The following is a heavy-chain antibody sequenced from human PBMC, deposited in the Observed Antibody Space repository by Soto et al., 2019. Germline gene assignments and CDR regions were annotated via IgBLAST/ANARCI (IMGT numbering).Heavy chain of an antibody. Sequence: ASVKVSCKASGYTFTSYGISWVRQAPGQGLEWMGWISAYNGNTNYAQKLQGRVTMTTDTSTSTAYMELRSLRSDDTAVYYCARGCSSTSCPYYYYYGMDVWGQGTTVTVYS. CDR1: GYTFTSYG. CDR3: ARGCSSTSCPYYYYYGMDV. V-gene: IGHV1-18*01. J-gene: IGHJ6*02. CDR2: ISAYNGNT. D-gene: IGHD2-2*01.